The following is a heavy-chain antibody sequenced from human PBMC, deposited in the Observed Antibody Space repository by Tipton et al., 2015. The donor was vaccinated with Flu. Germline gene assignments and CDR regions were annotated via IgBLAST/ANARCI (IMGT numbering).Heavy chain of an antibody. Sequence: QLVQSGAEVKKPGESLKISCKGSGYSFTSYWIGWVRQMPGKGLEWMGIIYPGDSDTRYSPSFQGQVTISADKSISTAYLQWGSLKASDTAMYYCASSSYYYDSSGYPAEYFQHWGQGTLVTVSS. J-gene: IGHJ1*01. D-gene: IGHD3-22*01. CDR1: GYSFTSYW. V-gene: IGHV5-51*01. CDR3: ASSSYYYDSSGYPAEYFQH. CDR2: IYPGDSDT.